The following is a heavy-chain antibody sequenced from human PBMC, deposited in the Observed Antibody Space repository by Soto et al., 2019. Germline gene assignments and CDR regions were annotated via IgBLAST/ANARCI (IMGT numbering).Heavy chain of an antibody. J-gene: IGHJ6*02. Sequence: PSETLSLPCPVSGGSITSSYWDWIRRPPGKGLEWIAYIYDTGISGYTPSTSYNPSLKSRVTMSVDTSKSQFSLKLTSVTAADTAVYYCARGEDAFFYYGLDVWGQGITVTVSS. V-gene: IGHV4-59*01. CDR2: IYDTGISGYTPST. CDR3: ARGEDAFFYYGLDV. CDR1: GGSITSSY.